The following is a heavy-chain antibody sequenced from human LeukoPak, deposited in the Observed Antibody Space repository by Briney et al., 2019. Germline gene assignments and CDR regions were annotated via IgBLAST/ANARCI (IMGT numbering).Heavy chain of an antibody. Sequence: SETLSLTCTVSNYSISSGYCWGWIRQPPWKGLEWIGSIYHSGTTYYNPSLKSRVTISVDTSKNQFSLKLSSVTAADTAVYYCARQVAGTYYFDYWGQGTLVTVSS. J-gene: IGHJ4*02. V-gene: IGHV4-38-2*02. CDR1: NYSISSGYC. CDR3: ARQVAGTYYFDY. D-gene: IGHD6-19*01. CDR2: IYHSGTT.